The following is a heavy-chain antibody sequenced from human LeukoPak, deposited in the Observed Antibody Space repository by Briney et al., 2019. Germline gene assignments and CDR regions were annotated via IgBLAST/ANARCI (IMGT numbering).Heavy chain of an antibody. Sequence: GGSLRLSCAASGFTFDDYAMHWVRQAPGKGLEWVSGISWNSGSIGYADSVKGRFTISRDNAKNSLYLQMNSLIVEDTAVYYCARGRSTRELDYWGQGSLVTVSS. CDR3: ARGRSTRELDY. J-gene: IGHJ4*02. CDR2: ISWNSGSI. D-gene: IGHD1-26*01. V-gene: IGHV3-9*01. CDR1: GFTFDDYA.